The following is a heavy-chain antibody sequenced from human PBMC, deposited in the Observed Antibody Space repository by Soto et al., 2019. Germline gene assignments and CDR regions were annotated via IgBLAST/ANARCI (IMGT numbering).Heavy chain of an antibody. Sequence: PSETLSLTCAVYGGSFSGYYWSWIRQPPGKGLEWIGEINHSGSTNYNPSLKSRVTISVDTSKNQFSLKLSSVTAADTAVYYCAREVRRYRSSTSWSDRFDPWGQGSLVTVSS. CDR1: GGSFSGYY. D-gene: IGHD2-2*01. CDR3: AREVRRYRSSTSWSDRFDP. CDR2: INHSGST. J-gene: IGHJ5*02. V-gene: IGHV4-34*01.